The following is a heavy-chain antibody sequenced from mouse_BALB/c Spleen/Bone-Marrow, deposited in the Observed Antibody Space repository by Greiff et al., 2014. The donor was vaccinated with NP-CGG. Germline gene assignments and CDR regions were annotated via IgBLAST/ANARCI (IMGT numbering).Heavy chain of an antibody. D-gene: IGHD6-5*01. Sequence: QVHVKQSGAELVRPGASVKLSCKASGYTFTSYWMNWVKQRPGQGLEWIGMIDPSDSETHYNQMFKDKATLTVDKSSSTAYMQLSSLTSEDSAVYYCARKKPKLGFWFAYWGQGTLVTVSA. J-gene: IGHJ3*01. CDR2: IDPSDSET. CDR1: GYTFTSYW. V-gene: IGHV1-61*01. CDR3: ARKKPKLGFWFAY.